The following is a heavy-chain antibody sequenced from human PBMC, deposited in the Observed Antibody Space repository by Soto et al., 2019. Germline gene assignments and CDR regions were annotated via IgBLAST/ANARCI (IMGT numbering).Heavy chain of an antibody. CDR1: GYTFTGYH. CDR3: ARERFQVISDGMDV. D-gene: IGHD2-21*01. CDR2: INPETGGT. V-gene: IGHV1-2*02. J-gene: IGHJ6*02. Sequence: ASVKVSCKASGYTFTGYHVHWVREAPGQGLEWMGWINPETGGTSYAQKFQGRVTLSRDTSINTAYLELSSLRFDDAAVYFRARERFQVISDGMDVWGQGTTVTVSS.